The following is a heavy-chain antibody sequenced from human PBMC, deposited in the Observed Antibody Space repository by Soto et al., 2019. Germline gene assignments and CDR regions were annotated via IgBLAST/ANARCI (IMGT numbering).Heavy chain of an antibody. J-gene: IGHJ6*02. Sequence: QVQLVESGGGVVQPGRSLRLSCAASGFTLSSYGMHWVRQAPGKGLEWVAVIWYDGSNKYYADSVKGRFTISRDNSKNTLYLQMNSLRAEDTAVYYCATHPPRGAALSMDVWGQGTTVTVSS. D-gene: IGHD6-25*01. V-gene: IGHV3-33*01. CDR3: ATHPPRGAALSMDV. CDR2: IWYDGSNK. CDR1: GFTLSSYG.